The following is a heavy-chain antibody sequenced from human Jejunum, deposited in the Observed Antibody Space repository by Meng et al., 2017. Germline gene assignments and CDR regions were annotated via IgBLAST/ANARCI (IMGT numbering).Heavy chain of an antibody. V-gene: IGHV1-46*01. D-gene: IGHD6-19*01. J-gene: IGHJ4*02. CDR3: ATGGDSSGWFGLAG. CDR2: INLSGGAT. Sequence: QVLLVESGAEVKKPWASVEVSCKASGQPFTNDMHWVRQAPGQGLEWMGLINLSGGATSYAHKFRGRVTMTSDASTTTVYMDLSSLESEDTAVYYCATGGDSSGWFGLAGWGQGTLVTVSS. CDR1: GQPFTND.